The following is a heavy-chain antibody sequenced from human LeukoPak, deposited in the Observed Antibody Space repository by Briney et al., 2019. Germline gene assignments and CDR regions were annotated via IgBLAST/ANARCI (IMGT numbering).Heavy chain of an antibody. CDR3: ARGGRGWYNDWFDP. D-gene: IGHD6-19*01. V-gene: IGHV4-59*01. Sequence: SGTLSLTCTVSGGFISNYYWSWIRQTPGKGLEWIGYLYNSGHTNYNPSLKSRVIISVDTSKSEISLKMISVTAADTAVYYCARGGRGWYNDWFDPWGQGTLVTVSS. J-gene: IGHJ5*02. CDR2: LYNSGHT. CDR1: GGFISNYY.